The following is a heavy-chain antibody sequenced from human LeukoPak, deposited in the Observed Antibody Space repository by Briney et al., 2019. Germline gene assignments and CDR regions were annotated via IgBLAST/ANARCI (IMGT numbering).Heavy chain of an antibody. D-gene: IGHD6-19*01. Sequence: SETLSLTCNVSGYSIIRGYYWDWFRRPPGKGLEWTGNIYRSGGTVYNPSLKSRLTISVDTSKNQFSLKMNSVTAADTAVYYCARRHNSGWFVYWGQGILVTVSS. CDR1: GYSIIRGYY. CDR2: IYRSGGT. J-gene: IGHJ5*01. V-gene: IGHV4-38-2*02. CDR3: ARRHNSGWFVY.